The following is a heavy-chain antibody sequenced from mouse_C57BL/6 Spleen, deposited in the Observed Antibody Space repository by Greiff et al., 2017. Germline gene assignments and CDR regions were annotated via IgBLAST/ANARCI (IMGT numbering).Heavy chain of an antibody. V-gene: IGHV3-1*01. CDR2: ISYSGST. CDR1: GYSITSGYD. Sequence: VQLQQSGPGMVKPSQSLSLTCTVTGYSITSGYDWHWIRHFPGNKLEWMGYISYSGSTNYNPSLKSRISITHDTSKNHFFLKLNSVTTEDTATYYCARASLYFDYWGQGTTLTVSS. J-gene: IGHJ2*01. CDR3: ARASLYFDY.